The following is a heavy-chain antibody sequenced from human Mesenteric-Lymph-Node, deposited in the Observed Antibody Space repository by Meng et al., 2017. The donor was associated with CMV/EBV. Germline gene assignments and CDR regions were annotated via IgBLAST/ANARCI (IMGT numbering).Heavy chain of an antibody. CDR3: AKDQVKFTGYRSGWSVDT. V-gene: IGHV3-48*04. CDR1: GFTFSSYS. CDR2: ISSSSSTI. D-gene: IGHD6-19*01. J-gene: IGHJ5*02. Sequence: GESLKISCAASGFTFSSYSMNWVRQAPGKGLEWVSYISSSSSTIYYADSVKGRFTISRDNAKNSLYLQMNSLRAEDTALYYCAKDQVKFTGYRSGWSVDTWGQGTLVTVSS.